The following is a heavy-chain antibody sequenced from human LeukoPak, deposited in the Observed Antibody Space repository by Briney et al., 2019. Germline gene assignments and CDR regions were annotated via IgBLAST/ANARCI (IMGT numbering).Heavy chain of an antibody. CDR3: ARGGQDILICFDY. D-gene: IGHD3-9*01. Sequence: ASVKVSCKASGYTFTTYFMHWVRQAPGQGLEWMGIINPNGVGTSYAQKFEGRVTMTRDTSTSTVYMELSSLRSEDTAVYYCARGGQDILICFDYWGQGTLVTVSS. J-gene: IGHJ4*02. V-gene: IGHV1-46*01. CDR2: INPNGVGT. CDR1: GYTFTTYF.